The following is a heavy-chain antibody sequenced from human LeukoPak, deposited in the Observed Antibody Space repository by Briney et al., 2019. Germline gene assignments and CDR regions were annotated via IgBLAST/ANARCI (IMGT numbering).Heavy chain of an antibody. V-gene: IGHV3-23*01. CDR3: AKGGSGSYTIDY. D-gene: IGHD1-26*01. J-gene: IGHJ4*02. Sequence: GGSLRLSCAVSGFTFSSYAMSWVRQAPGKGLEWVSAISGSGGSTYYADSVKGRFTISRDNSKNTLYLQMNSLRAEDTAVYYCAKGGSGSYTIDYWGQGTLVTVSS. CDR2: ISGSGGST. CDR1: GFTFSSYA.